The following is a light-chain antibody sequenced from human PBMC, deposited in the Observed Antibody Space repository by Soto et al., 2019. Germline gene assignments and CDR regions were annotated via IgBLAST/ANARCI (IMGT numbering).Light chain of an antibody. CDR3: QQYASSPVYT. CDR2: GAS. J-gene: IGKJ2*01. V-gene: IGKV3-20*01. Sequence: EIVLTQSPGTLSLSPGERATLSCRASQSVSSSYLAWYQQKPGQAPRLLLYGASSRATGIPDRFSGSGSGTDFPLTISRLEPEDFAVYYCQQYASSPVYTFGQGTKLEIK. CDR1: QSVSSSY.